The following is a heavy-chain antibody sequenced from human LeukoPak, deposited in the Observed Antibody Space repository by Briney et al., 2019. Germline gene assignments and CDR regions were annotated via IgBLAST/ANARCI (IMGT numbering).Heavy chain of an antibody. CDR1: GFTLSAYW. CDR2: IEGDGNRI. J-gene: IGHJ5*02. V-gene: IGHV3-74*01. D-gene: IGHD6-13*01. Sequence: GGSLRLSCAASGFTLSAYWMHWVRQAPGKGLMWVSRIEGDGNRITYAGSVKGRSTISRDNAKNTLYLQMNSLRAEDTAVYYCARGAAAAGRNWFDPWGQGTLVTVSS. CDR3: ARGAAAAGRNWFDP.